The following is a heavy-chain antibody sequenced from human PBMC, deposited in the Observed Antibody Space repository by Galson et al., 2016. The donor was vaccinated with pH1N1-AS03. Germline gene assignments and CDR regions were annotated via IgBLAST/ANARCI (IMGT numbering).Heavy chain of an antibody. J-gene: IGHJ6*02. CDR3: ARLLGKAFPRLGRNFGMDV. D-gene: IGHD3-16*01. CDR1: GGTFSGFF. V-gene: IGHV4-34*01. Sequence: ETLSLTCDVLGGTFSGFFWNWVRQSSGKGLEWIGEVDHSGIITYNPSLRSRLNISLDTSSSQFSLKLTPVTAADTAVYFCARLLGKAFPRLGRNFGMDVWGQGTTVTVSS. CDR2: VDHSGII.